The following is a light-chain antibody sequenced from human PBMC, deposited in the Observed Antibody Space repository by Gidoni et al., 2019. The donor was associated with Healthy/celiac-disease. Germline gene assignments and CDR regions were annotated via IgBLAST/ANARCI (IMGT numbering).Light chain of an antibody. Sequence: DIQMTQSPSSLSASVGDRVTITCRASQRIRNHLNWYQHKPGKAPKLLIYAASTLQSGVPSRFSGSGSGTDFTLTISRLQPEDFATYYCQQSYSTPYSFGQGTKLEIK. CDR1: QRIRNH. CDR2: AAS. J-gene: IGKJ2*01. CDR3: QQSYSTPYS. V-gene: IGKV1-39*01.